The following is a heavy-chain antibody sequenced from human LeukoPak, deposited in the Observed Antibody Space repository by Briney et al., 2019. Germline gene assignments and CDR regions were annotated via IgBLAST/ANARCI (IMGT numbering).Heavy chain of an antibody. D-gene: IGHD3-22*01. CDR1: GFTFSSYD. CDR2: IGTAGDT. V-gene: IGHV3-13*01. Sequence: GGSLRLSCAASGFTFSSYDVHWVRQATGKGLEWVSAIGTAGDTYYPGSVKGRYTISRENAKNSLYLQMNSLRAGDTAVYYCARMYYYDSSGYGTLGYWGQGTLVTVSS. CDR3: ARMYYYDSSGYGTLGY. J-gene: IGHJ4*02.